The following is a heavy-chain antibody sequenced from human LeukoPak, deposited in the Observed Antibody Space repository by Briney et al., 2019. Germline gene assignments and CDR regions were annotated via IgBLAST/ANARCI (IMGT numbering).Heavy chain of an antibody. CDR3: ARGSYYGMDV. J-gene: IGHJ6*02. CDR1: GSTFSSYW. V-gene: IGHV3-74*01. CDR2: INSDGSST. Sequence: GGSLRLSCAASGSTFSSYWMHWVRHGPGKGLVWVSQINSDGSSTTYADSVKGRFTISRDKAKNTLYLQMNSLRAEDTAVYYCARGSYYGMDVWGQGTTVTVSS.